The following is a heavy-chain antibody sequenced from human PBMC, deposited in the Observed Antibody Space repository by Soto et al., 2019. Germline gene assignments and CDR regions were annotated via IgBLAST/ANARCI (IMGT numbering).Heavy chain of an antibody. J-gene: IGHJ4*02. Sequence: SETLSLTCTVSAGSISSSSYYWGWIRQPPGKRLEWIGSIYYSGSTYYNPSLKSRVTISVDTSKNQFSLKLSSVTAADTAVYYCAGHAEDSSQAGDYWGQGTLVTVSS. V-gene: IGHV4-39*01. CDR1: AGSISSSSYY. CDR3: AGHAEDSSQAGDY. D-gene: IGHD3-22*01. CDR2: IYYSGST.